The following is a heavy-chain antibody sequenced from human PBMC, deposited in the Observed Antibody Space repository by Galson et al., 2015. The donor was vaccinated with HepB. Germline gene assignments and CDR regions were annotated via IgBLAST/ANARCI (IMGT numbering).Heavy chain of an antibody. V-gene: IGHV4-30-2*01. J-gene: IGHJ3*02. CDR1: GGSISSGGYS. Sequence: TLSLTCAVSGGSISSGGYSWSWIRQPPGKGLEWIGYIYHSGSTYYNPSLKSRVTISVDRSKNQFSLKLSSVTAADTAVYYCARVSLLWFGSPGAFDIWGQGTMVTVSS. CDR2: IYHSGST. CDR3: ARVSLLWFGSPGAFDI. D-gene: IGHD3-10*01.